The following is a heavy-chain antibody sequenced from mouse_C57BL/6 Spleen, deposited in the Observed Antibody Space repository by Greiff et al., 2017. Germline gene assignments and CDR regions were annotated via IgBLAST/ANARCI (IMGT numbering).Heavy chain of an antibody. D-gene: IGHD1-1*01. J-gene: IGHJ2*01. CDR1: GYAFSSSW. CDR2: IYPGDGDT. V-gene: IGHV1-82*01. CDR3: ARGGYYGSSYVYYFDY. Sequence: QVQLQQSGPELVKPGASVKISCKASGYAFSSSWMNWVKQRPGKGLEWLGRIYPGDGDTNYNGKFKGKATLTADKSSSTAYMQLSSLTSEDSAVYFCARGGYYGSSYVYYFDYWGQGTTLTVSS.